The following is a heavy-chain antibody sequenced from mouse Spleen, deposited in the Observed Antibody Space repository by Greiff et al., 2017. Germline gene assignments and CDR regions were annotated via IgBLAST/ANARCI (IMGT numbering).Heavy chain of an antibody. D-gene: IGHD2-10*02. J-gene: IGHJ4*01. CDR2: ISSGGSYT. V-gene: IGHV5-9-1*01. CDR3: ARLYGNYPYYAMDY. CDR1: GFTFSSYA. Sequence: EVKLMESGGGLVKPGGSLKLSCAASGFTFSSYAMSWVRQTPEKRLEWVATISSGGSYTYYPDSVKGRFTISRDNAKNTLYLQMSSLRSEDTAMYYCARLYGNYPYYAMDYWGQGTSVTVSS.